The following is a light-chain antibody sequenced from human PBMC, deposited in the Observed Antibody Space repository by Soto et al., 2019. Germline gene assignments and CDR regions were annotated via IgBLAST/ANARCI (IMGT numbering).Light chain of an antibody. Sequence: DIQMTQSPSTLSASLGDRVTITCWASQSIGSWLAWHQQKPGKAPKLLIYDGTYLESGVPSRFSGSGSGTEFTLTISSLQPDDFATYYCQQYNSYSITFGQGTRLEIK. J-gene: IGKJ5*01. V-gene: IGKV1-5*01. CDR1: QSIGSW. CDR3: QQYNSYSIT. CDR2: DGT.